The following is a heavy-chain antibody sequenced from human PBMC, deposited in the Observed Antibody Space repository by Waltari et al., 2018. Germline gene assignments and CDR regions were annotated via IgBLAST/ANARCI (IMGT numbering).Heavy chain of an antibody. J-gene: IGHJ4*02. CDR1: GGSFSGYY. Sequence: QVQLQQWGAGLLKPSETLSLTCAVYGGSFSGYYWSWIRQPPGKGLEWIGEINHSGSTNYNPSLKSRVTISVDTSKNQFSLKLSSVTAADTAVYYCARQRYYNDRSGPRGWRLDYWGQGALVAVSS. V-gene: IGHV4-34*01. CDR3: ARQRYYNDRSGPRGWRLDY. CDR2: INHSGST. D-gene: IGHD3-22*01.